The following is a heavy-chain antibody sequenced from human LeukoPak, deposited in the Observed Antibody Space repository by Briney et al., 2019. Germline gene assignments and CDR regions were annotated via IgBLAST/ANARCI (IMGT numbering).Heavy chain of an antibody. CDR3: AKGGSPSDNWFNS. D-gene: IGHD2-15*01. CDR1: GFTFSDYG. Sequence: PGGSLRLSCAASGFTFSDYGMHWVRQAPGKGLEWVAFIRNDGSYEYYPDSVKGRFTISRDNSRNALFLQMNSLRAEDTAVYYCAKGGSPSDNWFNSWGQGTLVTVSS. CDR2: IRNDGSYE. V-gene: IGHV3-30*02. J-gene: IGHJ5*01.